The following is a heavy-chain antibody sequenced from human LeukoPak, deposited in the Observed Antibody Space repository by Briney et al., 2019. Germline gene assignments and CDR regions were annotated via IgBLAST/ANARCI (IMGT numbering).Heavy chain of an antibody. J-gene: IGHJ4*02. CDR2: INPSGGST. CDR1: GYTFTSYY. Sequence: ASVKVSCKASGYTFTSYYMHWVRQAPGQGLERMGIINPSGGSTSYAQKFQGRVTMTRDTSTSTVYMELSSLRSEDTAVYYCARAYYYDSSGYYFRYYFDYWGQGTLVTVSS. D-gene: IGHD3-22*01. CDR3: ARAYYYDSSGYYFRYYFDY. V-gene: IGHV1-46*03.